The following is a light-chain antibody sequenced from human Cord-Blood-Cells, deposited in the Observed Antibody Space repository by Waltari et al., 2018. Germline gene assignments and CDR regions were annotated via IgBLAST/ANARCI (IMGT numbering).Light chain of an antibody. V-gene: IGLV2-14*01. CDR2: DVS. CDR3: SSYTRSSTWV. J-gene: IGLJ3*02. CDR1: SSDVGGYNY. Sequence: QSALTQPASVSGSPGQSITISCTGTSSDVGGYNYVSWYQQHPGQAPKPMIYDVSKRPSGVSNRFSGSKSGNTASLTISGLQAEDEADYYCSSYTRSSTWVFGGGTKLTVL.